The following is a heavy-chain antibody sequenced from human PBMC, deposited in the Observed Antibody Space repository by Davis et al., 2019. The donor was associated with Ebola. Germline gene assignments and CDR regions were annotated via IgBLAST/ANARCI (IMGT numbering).Heavy chain of an antibody. Sequence: GGSLRLSCAASGFTFSSYEMSWIRQAPGKGLEWVSYISSSSSYTNYADSVKGRFTISRDNAKNTLYLQMNSLRAEDTAVYYCARTRGAAAITHWGQGTLVTVSS. CDR2: ISSSSSYT. CDR3: ARTRGAAAITH. J-gene: IGHJ4*02. D-gene: IGHD6-13*01. V-gene: IGHV3-11*03. CDR1: GFTFSSYE.